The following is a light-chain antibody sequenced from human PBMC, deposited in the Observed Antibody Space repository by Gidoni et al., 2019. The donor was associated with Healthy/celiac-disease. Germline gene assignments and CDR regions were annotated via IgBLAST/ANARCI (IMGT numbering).Light chain of an antibody. CDR1: SSDVGGYNY. Sequence: QSALTQPAPVSGSPGQSITIPCTGTSSDVGGYNYVSWYQQHPGKAPKLMIYDVSNRPSGVSNRFSGSKSGNTASLTISGLQAEDEADYYCSSFAVFGGGTKLTVL. CDR2: DVS. V-gene: IGLV2-14*01. J-gene: IGLJ2*01. CDR3: SSFAV.